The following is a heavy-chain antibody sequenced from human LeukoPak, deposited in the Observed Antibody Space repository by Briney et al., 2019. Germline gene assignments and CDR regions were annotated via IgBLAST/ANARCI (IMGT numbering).Heavy chain of an antibody. V-gene: IGHV3-23*01. CDR2: LSGSGVST. Sequence: QAGGSLRLSCAASGFTFSSYAMTWVRQAPGKGLEWVSSLSGSGVSTYYADSVKGRFTISRDNSKNTLYLQMNRLRAEDTAVYYCAKCGYSTKYYFDYWGQGTLVTVSS. J-gene: IGHJ4*02. CDR1: GFTFSSYA. D-gene: IGHD5-12*01. CDR3: AKCGYSTKYYFDY.